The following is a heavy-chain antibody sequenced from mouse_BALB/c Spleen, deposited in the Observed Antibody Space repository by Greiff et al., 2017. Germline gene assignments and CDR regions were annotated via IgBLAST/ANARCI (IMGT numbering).Heavy chain of an antibody. V-gene: IGHV1-54*01. CDR3: ARRGYFDV. J-gene: IGHJ1*01. CDR1: GYTFTSYW. CDR2: INPGSGGT. Sequence: QVHVKQSGAELARPGASVKLSCKASGYTFTSYWMQWVKQRPGQGLEWIGVINPGSGGTNYNEKFKGKATLTADKSSSTAYMQLSSLTSDDSAVYFCARRGYFDVWGAGTTVTVSS.